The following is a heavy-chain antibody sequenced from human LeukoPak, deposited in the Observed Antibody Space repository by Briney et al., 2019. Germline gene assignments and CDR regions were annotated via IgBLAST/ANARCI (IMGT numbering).Heavy chain of an antibody. CDR3: ARWTYNYDY. CDR2: ISNTGEYT. J-gene: IGHJ4*02. Sequence: GGSLRLSCTASGFIFSNFAINWVRQAPGKGLEWVSAISNTGEYTLYADSVKGRFTISRDNFKNTVSLQMNSLRAEDTALYYCARWTYNYDYWGQGTLVTVSS. CDR1: GFIFSNFA. D-gene: IGHD3/OR15-3a*01. V-gene: IGHV3-23*01.